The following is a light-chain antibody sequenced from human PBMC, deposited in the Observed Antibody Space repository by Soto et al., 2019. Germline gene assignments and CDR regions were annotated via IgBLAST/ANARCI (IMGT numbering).Light chain of an antibody. Sequence: DIQMTQSPSTLSASVGDRVTITCRDSQSISIWLAWYQQKPRKAPRLLIYKAYNLKSEDTSRFSDNGSRTEFTLTISSLQPDDFATYYCQQYNSYSRAWTFGQGTKVE. CDR3: QQYNSYSRAWT. CDR1: QSISIW. V-gene: IGKV1-5*03. CDR2: KAY. J-gene: IGKJ1*01.